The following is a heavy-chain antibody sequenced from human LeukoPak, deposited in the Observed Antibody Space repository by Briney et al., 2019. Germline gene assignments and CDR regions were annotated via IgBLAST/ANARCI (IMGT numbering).Heavy chain of an antibody. J-gene: IGHJ6*03. CDR3: ATSTVTTDQYYYYYYMDV. V-gene: IGHV1-24*01. D-gene: IGHD4-17*01. Sequence: ASVKVSCKVSGYTLTELSMHWVRQAPGKGLEWMGGFDPEDGEAIYAQKFQGRVTMTEDTSTDTAYMELSSLRSEDTAVYYCATSTVTTDQYYYYYYMDVWGTGTTVTVSS. CDR2: FDPEDGEA. CDR1: GYTLTELS.